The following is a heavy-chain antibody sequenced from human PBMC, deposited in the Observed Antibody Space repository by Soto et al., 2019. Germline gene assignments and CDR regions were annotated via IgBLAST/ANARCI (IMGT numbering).Heavy chain of an antibody. J-gene: IGHJ4*02. Sequence: EVQLLESGGDLVQPGGSLRLSCAAAGFTFSYSAMNWVRQAPGKGLEWVSTISGSGDGTWYADSVKGRFTISRDNSKNTVYLQTNSLRAEDTAEYYCAKIDYYDNRGYFEFWGQGPLVTVSS. V-gene: IGHV3-23*01. CDR3: AKIDYYDNRGYFEF. CDR2: ISGSGDGT. CDR1: GFTFSYSA. D-gene: IGHD3-22*01.